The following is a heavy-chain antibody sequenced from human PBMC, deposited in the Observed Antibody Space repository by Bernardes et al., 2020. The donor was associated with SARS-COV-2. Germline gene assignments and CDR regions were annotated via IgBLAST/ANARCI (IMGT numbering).Heavy chain of an antibody. Sequence: SGFTLSKPTQTLTLTCPFSLFSLTSSGVGVGWIRQPPGKALEWLALIYWDGTERYSSSLRNKLSITKDASRNQVVLRMTNLDPADTATYYCAHNNGWALMRSAFDLWGQGRMVTVSS. CDR3: AHNNGWALMRSAFDL. V-gene: IGHV2-5*02. J-gene: IGHJ3*01. CDR2: IYWDGTE. D-gene: IGHD1-26*01. CDR1: LFSLTSSGVG.